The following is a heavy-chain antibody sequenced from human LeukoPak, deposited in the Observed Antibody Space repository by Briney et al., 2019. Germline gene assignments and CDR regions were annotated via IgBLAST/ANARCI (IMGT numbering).Heavy chain of an antibody. CDR2: IYPSDSDT. CDR1: GYQFTSYW. J-gene: IGHJ4*02. V-gene: IGHV5-51*01. Sequence: GESLKISFEASGYQFTSYWIGWMRQMPGKGLEWMGVIYPSDSDTRYNLSFEGQVTISADKSINTAYLQWSSLRPSDTAVYYCAKGDGEFEYWGQGTLVTVSS. CDR3: AKGDGEFEY. D-gene: IGHD3-10*01.